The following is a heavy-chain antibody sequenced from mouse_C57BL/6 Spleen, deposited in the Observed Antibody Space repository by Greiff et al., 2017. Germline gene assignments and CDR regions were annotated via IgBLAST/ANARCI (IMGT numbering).Heavy chain of an antibody. CDR1: GFTFSCYA. CDR3: ARDGNYAMDY. V-gene: IGHV5-4*01. Sequence: EVQLVESGGGLVKPGGSLKLSCAASGFTFSCYAMSWVRQTPEKRLEWVATISDGGSYTYYPDNVQGRFTISRDNAKNNLYLQMSHLKSEDTAMYYCARDGNYAMDYWGQGTSVTVAS. J-gene: IGHJ4*01. CDR2: ISDGGSYT. D-gene: IGHD1-1*02.